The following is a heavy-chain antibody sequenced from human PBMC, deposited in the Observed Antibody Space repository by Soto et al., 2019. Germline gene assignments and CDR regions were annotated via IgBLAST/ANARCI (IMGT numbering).Heavy chain of an antibody. Sequence: QVQLVQSGAEVKKPGSSVKVSCKASGGTFSSYAISWVRQAPGQGLEWMGGIIPIFGTANYAQKFQGRVTITVDKYTSTGYMELSSLRSEDTVLYYCASVLGYCGGDFYSDAFDIWGQGTMVTVSS. CDR2: IIPIFGTA. V-gene: IGHV1-69*06. J-gene: IGHJ3*02. D-gene: IGHD2-21*02. CDR1: GGTFSSYA. CDR3: ASVLGYCGGDFYSDAFDI.